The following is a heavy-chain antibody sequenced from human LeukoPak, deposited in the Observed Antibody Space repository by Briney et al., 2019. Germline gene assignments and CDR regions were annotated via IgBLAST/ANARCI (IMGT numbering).Heavy chain of an antibody. J-gene: IGHJ4*02. D-gene: IGHD3-10*01. CDR3: ATPMAGFDY. V-gene: IGHV1-69*04. CDR2: IIPILGIA. CDR1: GGTFSSYA. Sequence: SVKLSCKASGGTFSSYAISWVRQAPGQGLEWMGRIIPILGIANYAQKFRGRVTITADKSTSTSYMELSSLRSEDTAVYYCATPMAGFDYWGQGTLVTVSS.